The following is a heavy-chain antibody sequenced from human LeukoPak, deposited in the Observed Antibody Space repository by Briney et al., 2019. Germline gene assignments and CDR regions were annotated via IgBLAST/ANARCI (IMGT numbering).Heavy chain of an antibody. Sequence: GSSLRLSCAASGFTFSRNVMHWVRQAPGKGLEWVALISYDGNNKFYADSVKGRFTISRDNSRNTLFLQMNSLRGEDAAVYSCARGGIPTGPYYYFYYMDVWGKGTAVTVSS. CDR2: ISYDGNNK. D-gene: IGHD3-10*01. CDR3: ARGGIPTGPYYYFYYMDV. V-gene: IGHV3-30*01. J-gene: IGHJ6*03. CDR1: GFTFSRNV.